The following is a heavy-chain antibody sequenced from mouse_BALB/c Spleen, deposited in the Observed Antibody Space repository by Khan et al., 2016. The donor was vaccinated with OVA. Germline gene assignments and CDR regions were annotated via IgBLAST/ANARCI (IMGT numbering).Heavy chain of an antibody. CDR1: GYTFTNYG. CDR3: SRSSGNDLFVY. V-gene: IGHV9-3-1*01. Sequence: QIQLVQSGPELKKPGETVKISCKASGYTFTNYGMNWVKQAPGKGLKWMGWINIYTGEPTYADDFKGRFAFSLETSASTAYLEINNIKNEDTATCFCSRSSGNDLFVYGGQGTLVTVSA. D-gene: IGHD2-2*01. CDR2: INIYTGEP. J-gene: IGHJ3*01.